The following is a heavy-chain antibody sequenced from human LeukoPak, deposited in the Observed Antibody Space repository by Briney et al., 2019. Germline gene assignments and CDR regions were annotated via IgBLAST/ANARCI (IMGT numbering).Heavy chain of an antibody. D-gene: IGHD6-19*01. Sequence: PSETLSLTCPVSGGSISSGGYSWSWIRQPPGKGLEWIGYIYHSGSTYFNPSLKSRVTISVDRSKNQFSLKLSSVTAADTAVYYCARDRSAVAGFFDYWGQGTLVTVSS. V-gene: IGHV4-30-2*01. J-gene: IGHJ4*02. CDR3: ARDRSAVAGFFDY. CDR1: GGSISSGGYS. CDR2: IYHSGST.